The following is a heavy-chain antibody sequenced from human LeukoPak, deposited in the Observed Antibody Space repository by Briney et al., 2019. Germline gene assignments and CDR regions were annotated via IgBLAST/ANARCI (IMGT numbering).Heavy chain of an antibody. V-gene: IGHV4-34*01. CDR3: ARFPYCSSTSCPPQY. J-gene: IGHJ4*02. CDR1: GGSFSGYY. Sequence: SETLSLTCAVYGGSFSGYYWSWIRQPPGKGLEWIGEINHSGSTNYNPSLKSRVTISVDTSKNQFSLKLSSVTAADTAVYYCARFPYCSSTSCPPQYWRQATLVTVSS. D-gene: IGHD2-2*01. CDR2: INHSGST.